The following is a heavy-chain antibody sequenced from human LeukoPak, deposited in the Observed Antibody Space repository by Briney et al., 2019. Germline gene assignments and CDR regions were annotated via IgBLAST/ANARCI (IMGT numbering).Heavy chain of an antibody. CDR1: GFIFSNYN. J-gene: IGHJ6*03. CDR2: IKSKTDGGTT. D-gene: IGHD3-10*01. V-gene: IGHV3-15*01. CDR3: TTDFTMVRGVIDYYYYYMDV. Sequence: PGGSLRLSCAASGFIFSNYNMNWVRQAPGKGLEWVGRIKSKTDGGTTDYAAPVKGRFTISRDDSKNTLYLQMNSLKTEDTAVYYCTTDFTMVRGVIDYYYYYMDVWGKGTTVTVSS.